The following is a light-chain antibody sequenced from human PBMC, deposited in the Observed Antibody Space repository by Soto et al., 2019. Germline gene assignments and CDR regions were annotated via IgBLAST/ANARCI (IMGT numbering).Light chain of an antibody. Sequence: DIQMTQSPSTLSASVGDRVTITCRASQSVDTCLAWYQQKPGKAPHRLIYKESSLETGVPSRFSGSGSVTEFTLTISSLQPDDFATYYCQQFYRYPWTFGQGTKVEIK. V-gene: IGKV1-5*03. CDR2: KES. CDR3: QQFYRYPWT. CDR1: QSVDTC. J-gene: IGKJ1*01.